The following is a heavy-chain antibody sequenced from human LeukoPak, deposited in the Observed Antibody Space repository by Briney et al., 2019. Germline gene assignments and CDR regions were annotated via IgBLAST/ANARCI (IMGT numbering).Heavy chain of an antibody. CDR3: TRGPPDGSGNYYPGDF. CDR1: GFTFSSYG. D-gene: IGHD3-10*01. J-gene: IGHJ4*02. V-gene: IGHV3-74*01. Sequence: GGSLRLPCAASGFTFSSYGMHWVRQAPGKGLVWVSRISSDGTNTNYADSVKGRFTISRDNAKNTLYLQMNSLRVEDTAVYYCTRGPPDGSGNYYPGDFWGQGTLVTVSS. CDR2: ISSDGTNT.